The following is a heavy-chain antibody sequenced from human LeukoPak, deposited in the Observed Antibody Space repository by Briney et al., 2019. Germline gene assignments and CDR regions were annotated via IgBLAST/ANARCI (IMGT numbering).Heavy chain of an antibody. J-gene: IGHJ4*02. CDR2: IYFSGGT. D-gene: IGHD6-19*01. CDR3: ATSGWYLLPGVY. Sequence: SETLSLTCTVSGDSISSSNCYWGWIRQPPGKGLGWIGSIYFSGGTYYNASLKSRVTISVDTSKNQFSLKLSSVTAADTAVYYCATSGWYLLPGVYWGQGTLVTVSS. CDR1: GDSISSSNCY. V-gene: IGHV4-39*01.